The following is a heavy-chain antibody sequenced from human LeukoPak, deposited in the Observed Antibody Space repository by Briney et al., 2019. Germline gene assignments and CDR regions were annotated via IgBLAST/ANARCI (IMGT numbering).Heavy chain of an antibody. D-gene: IGHD1-14*01. CDR2: INHSGST. J-gene: IGHJ6*02. V-gene: IGHV4-34*01. CDR1: GGSFSGYY. CDR3: ARDWPETFRETGHYYGMDV. Sequence: PSETLSLTCAVYGGSFSGYYWSWIRQPPGKGLEWIGEINHSGSTNYNPSLKSRVTISVDTSKNQFSLKLSSVTAADTAVYYCARDWPETFRETGHYYGMDVWGQGTTVTVSS.